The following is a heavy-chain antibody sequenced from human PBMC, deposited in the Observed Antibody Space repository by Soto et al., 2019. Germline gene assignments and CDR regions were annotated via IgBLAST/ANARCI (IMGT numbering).Heavy chain of an antibody. J-gene: IGHJ6*02. CDR3: ARGRGLNWNYFYYYGMDV. Sequence: PSETLSLTCTVSGGSISSSSYYWGWIRQPPGKGLEWIGSIYYSGSTYYNPSLKSRVTISVDTSKNQFSLKLSSVTAADTAVYYCARGRGLNWNYFYYYGMDVWGQGTTVTVSS. CDR2: IYYSGST. D-gene: IGHD1-1*01. V-gene: IGHV4-39*07. CDR1: GGSISSSSYY.